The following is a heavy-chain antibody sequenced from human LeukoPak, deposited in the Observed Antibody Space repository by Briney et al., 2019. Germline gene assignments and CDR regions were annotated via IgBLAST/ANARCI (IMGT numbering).Heavy chain of an antibody. D-gene: IGHD5-12*01. Sequence: PGGSLRLSCAASGFTFSNAWMSWVRQAPGKGLEWVGRIKSKTDGGTTDYAAPVKGRFTISRDDSKNTLYLQINSLKTEDTAVYYCTTDGRHSGYLWVDYWGQGTLVTVSS. CDR3: TTDGRHSGYLWVDY. CDR2: IKSKTDGGTT. J-gene: IGHJ4*02. V-gene: IGHV3-15*01. CDR1: GFTFSNAW.